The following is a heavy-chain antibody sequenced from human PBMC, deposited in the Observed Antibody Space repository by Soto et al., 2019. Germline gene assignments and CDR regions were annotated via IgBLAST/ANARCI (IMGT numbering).Heavy chain of an antibody. CDR1: GGTFSSYA. Sequence: WASVKVSCKASGGTFSSYAISWVRQAPGQGLEWMGGIIPIFGTANYAQKFQGRVTITADESTSTAYMELSSLRSEDTAVYYCARYGVQGRSFDWLRSYFDYWGQGTLVTVSS. CDR3: ARYGVQGRSFDWLRSYFDY. V-gene: IGHV1-69*13. J-gene: IGHJ4*02. CDR2: IIPIFGTA. D-gene: IGHD3-9*01.